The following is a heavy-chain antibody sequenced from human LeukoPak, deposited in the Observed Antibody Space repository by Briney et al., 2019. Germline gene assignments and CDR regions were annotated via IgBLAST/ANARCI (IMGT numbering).Heavy chain of an antibody. Sequence: GGSLRLSCAASGFTFSTYAMAWVRQAPGKGLEWVSAFSNSGETHYADSVRGRFTISRDNSKNTLYLQMNSLRADDTALYYCAKDLRLSVGTSPFDYWGQGTLVTVSS. CDR3: AKDLRLSVGTSPFDY. J-gene: IGHJ4*02. CDR2: FSNSGET. V-gene: IGHV3-23*01. CDR1: GFTFSTYA. D-gene: IGHD4-23*01.